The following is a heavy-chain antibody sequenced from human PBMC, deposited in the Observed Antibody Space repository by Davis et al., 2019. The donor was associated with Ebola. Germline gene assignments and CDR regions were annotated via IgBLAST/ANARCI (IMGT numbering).Heavy chain of an antibody. CDR3: AKGSVTIFGVAPDYYGMDV. Sequence: GESLKISCAASGFTFSSYAMSWVRQAPGKGLEWVANIKQDGSEKYYVDSVKGRFTISRDNAKNSLYLQMNSLRAEDTAVYYCAKGSVTIFGVAPDYYGMDVWGKGTTVTVSS. CDR2: IKQDGSEK. D-gene: IGHD3-3*01. V-gene: IGHV3-7*01. J-gene: IGHJ6*04. CDR1: GFTFSSYA.